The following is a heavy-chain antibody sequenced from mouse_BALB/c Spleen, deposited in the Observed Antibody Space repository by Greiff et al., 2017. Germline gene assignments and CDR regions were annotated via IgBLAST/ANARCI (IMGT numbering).Heavy chain of an antibody. Sequence: EVKLVESGGGLVKPGGSLKLSCAASGFTFSSYAMSWVRQSPEKRLEWVAEISSGGSYTYYPDTVTGRFTISRDNAKNTLYLEMSSLRSEDTAMYYCAREGEYGNAMDYWGQGTTLTVSS. CDR2: ISSGGSYT. V-gene: IGHV5-9-4*01. CDR1: GFTFSSYA. CDR3: AREGEYGNAMDY. J-gene: IGHJ2*01. D-gene: IGHD2-10*02.